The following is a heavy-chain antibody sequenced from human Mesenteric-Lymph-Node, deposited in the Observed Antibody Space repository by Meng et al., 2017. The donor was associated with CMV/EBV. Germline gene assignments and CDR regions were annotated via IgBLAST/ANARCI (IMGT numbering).Heavy chain of an antibody. CDR3: ARRPAYGGAFDS. Sequence: GSLRLSCAASGFTFSGYWMHWVRQPPGKGLEWIGYMYYSGTPNYNPSLQTRVTISINTSKNQLSLKLTSVTAADTAVYYCARRPAYGGAFDSWGQGTLVTVSS. CDR1: GFTFSGYW. CDR2: MYYSGTP. D-gene: IGHD4-23*01. V-gene: IGHV4-59*01. J-gene: IGHJ4*02.